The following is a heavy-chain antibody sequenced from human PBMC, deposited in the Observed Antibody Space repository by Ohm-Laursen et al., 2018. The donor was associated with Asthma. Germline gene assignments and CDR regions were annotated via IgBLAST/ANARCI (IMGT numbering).Heavy chain of an antibody. CDR3: VREREHLAGENWFDS. D-gene: IGHD3-10*01. Sequence: SLRLSCAASGYTFSRYSIHWVRQFPGKGLEWVASISTASTFIYYADSVRGRFTTSRDNAKNTLYLQMNSLTVEDTGVYFCVREREHLAGENWFDSWGQGTLVTVSS. J-gene: IGHJ5*01. CDR1: GYTFSRYS. V-gene: IGHV3-21*01. CDR2: ISTASTFI.